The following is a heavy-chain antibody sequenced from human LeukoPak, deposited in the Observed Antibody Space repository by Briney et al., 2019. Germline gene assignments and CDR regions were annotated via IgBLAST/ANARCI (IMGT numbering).Heavy chain of an antibody. CDR2: ISSSSSNI. D-gene: IGHD5-12*01. Sequence: GGSLRLSCAAAGFTFRDYYMRWIRQAPGKGLEWVSFISSSSSNINYADSVKGRFTISRDNAKNSLYLQMNSLRAEDTAVYYCARSGTGYEKAFFDYWGQGTLVTVSS. CDR1: GFTFRDYY. J-gene: IGHJ4*02. CDR3: ARSGTGYEKAFFDY. V-gene: IGHV3-11*06.